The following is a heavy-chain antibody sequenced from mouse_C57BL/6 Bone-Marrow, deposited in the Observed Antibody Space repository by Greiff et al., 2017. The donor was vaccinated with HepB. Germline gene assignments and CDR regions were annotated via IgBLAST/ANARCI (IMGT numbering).Heavy chain of an antibody. Sequence: EVQGVESGGGLVKPGGSLKLSCAASGFTFSDYGMHWVRQAPEKGLEWVAYISSGSSTIYYADTVKGRFTISRDNAKNTLFLQMTSLRSEDTAMYYCARSPYYGSSYWYFDVWGTGTTVTVSS. V-gene: IGHV5-17*01. J-gene: IGHJ1*03. CDR3: ARSPYYGSSYWYFDV. D-gene: IGHD1-1*01. CDR2: ISSGSSTI. CDR1: GFTFSDYG.